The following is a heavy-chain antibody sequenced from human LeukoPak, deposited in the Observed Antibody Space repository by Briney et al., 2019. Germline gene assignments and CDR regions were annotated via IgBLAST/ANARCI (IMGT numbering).Heavy chain of an antibody. J-gene: IGHJ6*03. CDR1: GGSISSYY. Sequence: SETLSLTCTVSGGSISSYYWSWIRQPAGKGLEWIGRIYTSGSTNYNPPLKSRVTMSVDTSKNQFSLKLSSVTAADTAVYYCAREIDYSGNWYYYYYMDVWGKGTTVTVSS. V-gene: IGHV4-4*07. D-gene: IGHD4-11*01. CDR2: IYTSGST. CDR3: AREIDYSGNWYYYYYMDV.